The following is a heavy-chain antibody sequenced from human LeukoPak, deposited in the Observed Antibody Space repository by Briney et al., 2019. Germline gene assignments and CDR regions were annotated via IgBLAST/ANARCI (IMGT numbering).Heavy chain of an antibody. CDR1: GGSISTYY. CDR3: ARHGSSSSPFWF. Sequence: SETLSLTCTVSGGSISTYYWSWIRQPPGKGLEWIGYIFYSGSTIYNPSLKSRVTISVDTSKNQFSLQLTSVSAADTAVYYCARHGSSSSPFWFWGQGTLVTVSS. J-gene: IGHJ4*02. V-gene: IGHV4-59*08. D-gene: IGHD6-13*01. CDR2: IFYSGST.